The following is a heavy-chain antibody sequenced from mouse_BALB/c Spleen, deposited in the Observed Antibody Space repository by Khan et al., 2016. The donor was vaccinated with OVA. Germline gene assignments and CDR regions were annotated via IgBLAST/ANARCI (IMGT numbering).Heavy chain of an antibody. CDR2: ISSDGSYT. D-gene: IGHD4-1*01. CDR3: ASHLTESFAY. CDR1: GFTFSSYG. J-gene: IGHJ3*01. Sequence: EVMLVESGGDLVKPGGSLKLSCAASGFTFSSYGMSWVRQTPDKRLDWVATISSDGSYTYYPDSVKGRFTISRDNAKNTLYLQMSSLKSEDTARYYWASHLTESFAYWGQGTLVTVSA. V-gene: IGHV5-6*01.